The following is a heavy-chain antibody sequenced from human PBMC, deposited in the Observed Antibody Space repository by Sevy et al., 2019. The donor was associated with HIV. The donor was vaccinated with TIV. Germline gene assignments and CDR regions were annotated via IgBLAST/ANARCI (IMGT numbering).Heavy chain of an antibody. CDR1: GDSINTYY. J-gene: IGHJ4*02. CDR2: VSTSGST. Sequence: SETLSLTCTVSGDSINTYYWSWIRQPPGKGLEWIGYVSTSGSTNYNPSLKSRGTISLDTSRNQVSLKVTSVTAGDAAVYYCARLRWDLVVVPGATPGCYFDQWGQGTLVTVSS. CDR3: ARLRWDLVVVPGATPGCYFDQ. V-gene: IGHV4-4*08. D-gene: IGHD2-2*01.